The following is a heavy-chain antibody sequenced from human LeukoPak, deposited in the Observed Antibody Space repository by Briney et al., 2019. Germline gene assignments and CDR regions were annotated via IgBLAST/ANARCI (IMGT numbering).Heavy chain of an antibody. Sequence: ASVKVSRKASGYTFTGYYMHWLRQAPGQGLEWVGRINPNSGGTSFAQKFQGSVTMTRDTSISTAYMKLSRLRSDDTAVYYCARGLENFDCWGQGTLVTVSS. V-gene: IGHV1-2*06. CDR3: ARGLENFDC. CDR1: GYTFTGYY. J-gene: IGHJ4*02. CDR2: INPNSGGT. D-gene: IGHD4-11*01.